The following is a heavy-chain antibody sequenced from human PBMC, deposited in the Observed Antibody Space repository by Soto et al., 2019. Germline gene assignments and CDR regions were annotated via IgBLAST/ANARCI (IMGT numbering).Heavy chain of an antibody. CDR2: FDPEDGET. D-gene: IGHD3-22*01. CDR1: GYTLTELS. Sequence: GASLKVSCKVSGYTLTELSMHWVRQAPGKGLEWMGGFDPEDGETIYAQKFQGRVTMTEDTSTDTAYMELSSLRSEDTAVYYCATDRLGHYYDSSGYYPFDYWGQGTLVTVSS. V-gene: IGHV1-24*01. CDR3: ATDRLGHYYDSSGYYPFDY. J-gene: IGHJ4*02.